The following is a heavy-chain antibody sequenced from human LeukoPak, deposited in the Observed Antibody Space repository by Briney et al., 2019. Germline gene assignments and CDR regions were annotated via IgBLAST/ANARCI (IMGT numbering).Heavy chain of an antibody. J-gene: IGHJ5*02. CDR2: IHYTGST. D-gene: IGHD6-6*01. V-gene: IGHV4-39*01. CDR1: GGSFSGTTYY. CDR3: AKHESGSSVWFDP. Sequence: SETLSLICNVSGGSFSGTTYYWAWIRQPPGKGLEWIGSIHYTGSTYYNPSLSSRVAIFGDTSTNQFSLRLNSVTAADTAVYYCAKHESGSSVWFDPWGQGTLVTVSS.